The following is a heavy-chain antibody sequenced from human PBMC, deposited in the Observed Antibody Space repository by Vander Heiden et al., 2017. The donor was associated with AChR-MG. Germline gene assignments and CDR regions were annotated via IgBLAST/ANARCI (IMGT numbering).Heavy chain of an antibody. J-gene: IGHJ6*02. CDR1: GFTFSSYG. CDR2: IWYDGSNK. CDR3: ARCYDYVWGSYYYYYYGMDV. D-gene: IGHD3-16*01. Sequence: QVQLVESGGGVVQPGRSLRLSCAASGFTFSSYGMHGVRQAPGKGLEWVAVIWYDGSNKYYADSVKGRFTIARDNSKNTLYLQMNSLRAEDTAVYYCARCYDYVWGSYYYYYYGMDVWGQGTTVTVSS. V-gene: IGHV3-33*01.